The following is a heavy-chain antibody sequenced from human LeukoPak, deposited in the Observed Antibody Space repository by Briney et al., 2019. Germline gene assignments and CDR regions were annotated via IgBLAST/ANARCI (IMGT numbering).Heavy chain of an antibody. CDR1: GGTFSSYA. CDR3: ARGPPRVKQQLPRGEYFQH. D-gene: IGHD6-13*01. CDR2: IIPILGIA. J-gene: IGHJ1*01. V-gene: IGHV1-69*04. Sequence: SVKVSCKASGGTFSSYAISWVRQPPGQGLEWMGRIIPILGIANYAQKFQGRVTITADKSTSTAYMELSSLRSEDTAVYYCARGPPRVKQQLPRGEYFQHWGQGTLVTVSS.